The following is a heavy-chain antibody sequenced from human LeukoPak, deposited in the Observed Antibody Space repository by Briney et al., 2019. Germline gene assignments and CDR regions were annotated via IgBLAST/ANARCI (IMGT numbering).Heavy chain of an antibody. CDR2: INSDGSST. CDR3: TRHSSSWSFAY. CDR1: GFPLRGYW. V-gene: IGHV3-74*01. Sequence: GGSLRLSCAVSGFPLRGYWMQWVRQAPGRGLVWVSRINSDGSSTSYADCGKGRFTISRDNAKNTLYLQMNSLRAEDTAVYYCTRHSSSWSFAYWGQGTLVTVSS. J-gene: IGHJ4*02. D-gene: IGHD6-13*01.